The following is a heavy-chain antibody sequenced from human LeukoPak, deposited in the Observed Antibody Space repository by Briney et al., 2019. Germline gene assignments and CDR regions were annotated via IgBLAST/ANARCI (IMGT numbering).Heavy chain of an antibody. J-gene: IGHJ6*02. D-gene: IGHD3-3*01. CDR1: GFAFSSYG. CDR3: ARNVESAYYDFGDGMDV. V-gene: IGHV3-30*19. CDR2: ISYHESNK. Sequence: HPGGSLRLSCAASGFAFSSYGMHWVRQAPGKGLECVAVISYHESNKYYADSVKGRFTISRDNSKDTLFLQMNSLRAEDTAVYYCARNVESAYYDFGDGMDVWGQGTTVTVSS.